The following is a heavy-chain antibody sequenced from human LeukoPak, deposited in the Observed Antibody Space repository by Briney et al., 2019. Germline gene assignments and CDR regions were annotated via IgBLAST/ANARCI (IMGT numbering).Heavy chain of an antibody. CDR3: ARWGPVTTPARVYSYYAMDV. CDR2: ITTYSGGT. CDR1: GYTFISYG. V-gene: IGHV1-18*01. J-gene: IGHJ6*02. Sequence: ASVKVSFKASGYTFISYGISWVRLAPGQGLEWLGWITTYSGGTKYAQNLQGRVTMTRVTSTSTAYMELRGLTSDDTAVYYCARWGPVTTPARVYSYYAMDVWGQGTSVTVSS. D-gene: IGHD4-17*01.